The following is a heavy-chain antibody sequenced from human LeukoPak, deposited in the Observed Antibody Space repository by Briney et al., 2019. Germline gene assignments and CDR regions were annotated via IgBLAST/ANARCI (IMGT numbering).Heavy chain of an antibody. CDR1: GGSFSGYY. CDR3: ARGLAAIVY. V-gene: IGHV4-34*01. J-gene: IGHJ4*02. D-gene: IGHD2-15*01. CDR2: INHSGST. Sequence: PSETLSLTCAVYGGSFSGYYWSWIRQPPGKGLEWIGEINHSGSTNYNPSLKSRVTISVDTSKNQFSLKLSSVTAADTAVYYCARGLAAIVYWGQGTLVTGSS.